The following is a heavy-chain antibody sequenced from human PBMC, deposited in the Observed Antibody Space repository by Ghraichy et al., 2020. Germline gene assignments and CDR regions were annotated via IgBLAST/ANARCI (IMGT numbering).Heavy chain of an antibody. CDR3: ARGSKVVRFFYYDGMDV. D-gene: IGHD4-23*01. CDR1: GFNFGSYS. CDR2: ITSSSTFK. Sequence: GGSLRLSCVGSGFNFGSYSMNWVRQSPGKRLEWVSYITSSSTFKSYADSVKGRFTISRDNAQNSLSLQMNSLTDEDTAVYYCARGSKVVRFFYYDGMDVWGQGTTVTVSS. V-gene: IGHV3-48*02. J-gene: IGHJ6*02.